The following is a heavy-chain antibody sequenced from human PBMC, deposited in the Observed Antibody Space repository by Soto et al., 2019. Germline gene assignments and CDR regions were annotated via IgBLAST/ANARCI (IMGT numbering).Heavy chain of an antibody. D-gene: IGHD3-9*01. Sequence: EVQLVESGGGLVQPGGSLRLSCAGSGFIFDNYAMHWVRQAPGKGLEWVSSISWKSGNIGYADSVKGRFTISRDNAANSIYLQMSSLSAEDTALYYCAKDSGYFGSGGSSVGENFFDYWGQGALVTVSS. J-gene: IGHJ4*02. V-gene: IGHV3-9*01. CDR2: ISWKSGNI. CDR3: AKDSGYFGSGGSSVGENFFDY. CDR1: GFIFDNYA.